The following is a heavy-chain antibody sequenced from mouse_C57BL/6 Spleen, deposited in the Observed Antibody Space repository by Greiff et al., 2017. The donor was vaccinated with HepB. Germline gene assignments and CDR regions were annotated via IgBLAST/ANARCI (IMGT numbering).Heavy chain of an antibody. D-gene: IGHD1-1*01. CDR2: INYDGSST. CDR1: GFTFSDYY. Sequence: EVQRVESEGGLVQPGSSMKLSCTASGFTFSDYYMAWVRQVPEKGLEWVANINYDGSSTYYLDSLKSRFIISRDNAKNILYLQMSSLKSEDTATYYCARDLRRGGFDYWGQGTTLTVSS. V-gene: IGHV5-16*01. J-gene: IGHJ2*01. CDR3: ARDLRRGGFDY.